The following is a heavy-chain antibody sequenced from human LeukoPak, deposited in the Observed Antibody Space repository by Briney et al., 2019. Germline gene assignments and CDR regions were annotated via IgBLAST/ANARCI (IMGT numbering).Heavy chain of an antibody. CDR2: MNPNSGNT. Sequence: ASVKVSCKASGYTFTSYDIDWVRQATGQGLEWMGWMNPNSGNTGYAQKFQGRVTMTSNTSISTAYMELSSLRSEDTAAYYCARVGTGSSWYGLVNYYYGMDVWGQGTTVTVSS. J-gene: IGHJ6*02. V-gene: IGHV1-8*01. D-gene: IGHD6-13*01. CDR3: ARVGTGSSWYGLVNYYYGMDV. CDR1: GYTFTSYD.